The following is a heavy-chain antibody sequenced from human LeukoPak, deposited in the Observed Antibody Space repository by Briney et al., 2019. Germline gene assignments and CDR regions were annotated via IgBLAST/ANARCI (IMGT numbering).Heavy chain of an antibody. CDR3: AGAPNSYFFDY. V-gene: IGHV4-4*07. CDR1: GGSVTSYY. J-gene: IGHJ4*02. Sequence: PSETLSLTCTVSGGSVTSYYWSWIRQPAGKGPEWIGRIYPSGSTSYNPSLKSRVTMSVDTSKNQCFLKLSSVTAADAALYYCAGAPNSYFFDYWGQGTLVTVSS. D-gene: IGHD2-8*01. CDR2: IYPSGST.